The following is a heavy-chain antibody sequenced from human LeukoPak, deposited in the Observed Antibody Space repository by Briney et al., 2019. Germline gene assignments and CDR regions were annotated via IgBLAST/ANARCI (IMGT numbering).Heavy chain of an antibody. J-gene: IGHJ4*02. Sequence: GGSLRLSCAASGFPFSTYAMTWVRQAPGKGLEWVSAISGSGGITYYADSVKGRFTISRDNSKNTLYLQMNSLTAEDTAAYYCAKARYSSTFHDVDYWGQGTLVTVSS. CDR1: GFPFSTYA. D-gene: IGHD2/OR15-2a*01. V-gene: IGHV3-23*01. CDR3: AKARYSSTFHDVDY. CDR2: ISGSGGIT.